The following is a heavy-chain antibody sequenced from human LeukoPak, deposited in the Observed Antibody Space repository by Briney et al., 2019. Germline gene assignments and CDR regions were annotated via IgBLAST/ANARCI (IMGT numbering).Heavy chain of an antibody. J-gene: IGHJ4*02. V-gene: IGHV3-33*01. CDR2: IWYDGSKK. CDR3: ARAPIAARPNWYFDY. D-gene: IGHD6-6*01. Sequence: GRSLRLSCAASGFTFSSNGMHWVRQAPGQGLEWVALIWYDGSKKYYADSVKGRFTISRDNSKNMLYLQMNSLRAGDTAVYYCARAPIAARPNWYFDYWGQGSLVTVSS. CDR1: GFTFSSNG.